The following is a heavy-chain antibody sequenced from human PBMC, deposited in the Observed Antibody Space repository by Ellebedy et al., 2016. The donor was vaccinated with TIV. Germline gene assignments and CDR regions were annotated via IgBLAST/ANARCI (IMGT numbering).Heavy chain of an antibody. D-gene: IGHD3-10*01. CDR3: SSRQSVGVGEVALDY. V-gene: IGHV1-18*04. Sequence: AASVKVSCKASGFRFSSHGISWVRQAPGQGLEWMGWISFYGGSTNYAQQIQGRVSMTSDTSTSTAYMELRSLRSDDTAGYSCSSRQSVGVGEVALDYWGQGTLVTVSS. CDR2: ISFYGGST. J-gene: IGHJ4*02. CDR1: GFRFSSHG.